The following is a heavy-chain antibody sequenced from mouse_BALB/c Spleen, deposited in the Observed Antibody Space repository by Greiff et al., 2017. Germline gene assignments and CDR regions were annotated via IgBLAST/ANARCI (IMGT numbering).Heavy chain of an antibody. CDR3: ARWEKSLYAMDY. Sequence: EVQLQESGPGLVKPSQSLSLTCTVTGYSITSDYAWNWIRQFPGNKLEWMGYISYSGSTSYNPSLKSRISITRDTSKNQFFLQLNSVTTEDTATYYCARWEKSLYAMDYWGQGTSVTVSS. V-gene: IGHV3-2*02. CDR1: GYSITSDYA. J-gene: IGHJ4*01. CDR2: ISYSGST. D-gene: IGHD1-3*01.